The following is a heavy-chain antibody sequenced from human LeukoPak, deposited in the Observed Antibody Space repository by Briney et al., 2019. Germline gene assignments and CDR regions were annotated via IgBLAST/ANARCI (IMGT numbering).Heavy chain of an antibody. Sequence: PGGSLTLSCAASGFTFSSYEMNWVRQAPGKGLEWVSYISSSGSTIYYADSVKGRFTISRDNAKNSLYLQMNSLRAEDTAVYYCARERKQITFGGVIAEDAFDIWGQGTMVTVSS. D-gene: IGHD3-16*02. CDR1: GFTFSSYE. CDR3: ARERKQITFGGVIAEDAFDI. J-gene: IGHJ3*02. V-gene: IGHV3-48*03. CDR2: ISSSGSTI.